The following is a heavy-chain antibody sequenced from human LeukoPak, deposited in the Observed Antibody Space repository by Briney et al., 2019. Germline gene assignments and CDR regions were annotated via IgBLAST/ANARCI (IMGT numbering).Heavy chain of an antibody. V-gene: IGHV4-34*01. CDR3: ARGDSSEDAFDI. CDR1: GGSFSGYY. CDR2: INHSGST. J-gene: IGHJ3*02. D-gene: IGHD6-19*01. Sequence: SETLSLTCAVYGGSFSGYYWSWIRQPPGKGLEWIGEINHSGSTNYNPSLKSRVTISVDTSKNQFSLKLSSVTAADTAVYYCARGDSSEDAFDIWGQGTMVTVSS.